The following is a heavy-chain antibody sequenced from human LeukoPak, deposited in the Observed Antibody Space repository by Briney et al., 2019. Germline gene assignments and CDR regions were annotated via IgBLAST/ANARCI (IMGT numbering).Heavy chain of an antibody. J-gene: IGHJ6*02. CDR1: GFTFSNYA. V-gene: IGHV3-23*01. CDR2: ISNSGAGT. CDR3: AKAASSSWPSYYYGMDV. D-gene: IGHD6-13*01. Sequence: GGSLRLSCAASGFTFSNYAMSWVRQAPGKGLEWVSTISNSGAGTYYADSVKGRFTISKDNTKNTVYLQMSGLRVDDTAVYYCAKAASSSWPSYYYGMDVWGQGITVTVSS.